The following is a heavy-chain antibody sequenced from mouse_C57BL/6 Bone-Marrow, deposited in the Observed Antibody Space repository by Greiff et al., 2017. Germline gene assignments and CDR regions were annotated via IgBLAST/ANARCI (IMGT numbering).Heavy chain of an antibody. CDR1: GYTFTDYN. D-gene: IGHD2-5*01. CDR2: INPNNGGT. V-gene: IGHV1-18*01. CDR3: ARAYYSNYPDWYFDV. J-gene: IGHJ1*03. Sequence: EVQLQQSGPELVKPGASVKIPCKASGYTFTDYNMDWVKQSHGKSLEWIGDINPNNGGTIYNQKFKGKATLTVDKSSSTAYMELRSLTSEDTAVYYCARAYYSNYPDWYFDVWGTGTTVTVSS.